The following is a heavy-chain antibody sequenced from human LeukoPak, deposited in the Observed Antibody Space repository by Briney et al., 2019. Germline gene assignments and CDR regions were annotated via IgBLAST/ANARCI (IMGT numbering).Heavy chain of an antibody. CDR1: TVSSSSYY. J-gene: IGHJ4*02. Sequence: SETLSHTSTGSTVSSSSYYWRWLGQGPGQGLVWNRYIDCSGSTNYNPSLGSRVIISVDATKNQFSLKLSSVIAENTAVYYCARGFDYWGQGTLVTVSS. CDR2: IDCSGST. CDR3: ARGFDY. V-gene: IGHV4-59*01.